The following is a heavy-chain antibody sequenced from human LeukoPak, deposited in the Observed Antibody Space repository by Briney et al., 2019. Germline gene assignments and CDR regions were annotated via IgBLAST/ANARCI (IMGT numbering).Heavy chain of an antibody. CDR1: GGSFSNYY. CDR3: AWYDPRMDAFDI. V-gene: IGHV4-4*07. CDR2: IYSTGST. D-gene: IGHD6-13*01. J-gene: IGHJ3*02. Sequence: SETLSLTCSVSGGSFSNYYWNWIRQPAGKALEWIGRIYSTGSTNYNPSVSSRVTMSVDTSKNQFSLKLRSVTAADTAVYYCAWYDPRMDAFDIWGQGTMVTVSS.